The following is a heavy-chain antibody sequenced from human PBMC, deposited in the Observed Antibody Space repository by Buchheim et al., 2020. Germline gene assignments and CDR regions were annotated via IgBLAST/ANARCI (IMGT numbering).Heavy chain of an antibody. V-gene: IGHV3-7*01. CDR1: GFTFSSTW. CDR3: TTKNY. CDR2: INEPGSGY. J-gene: IGHJ4*02. Sequence: EVQLVESGGGLVQPGGSLRLSCAASGFTFSSTWMTWVRQTPGKGLEWVANINEPGSGYNHVDSVRGRFTISRDNAKNSLFLQMSGLRVEDTAVYYCTTKNYWGQGTL.